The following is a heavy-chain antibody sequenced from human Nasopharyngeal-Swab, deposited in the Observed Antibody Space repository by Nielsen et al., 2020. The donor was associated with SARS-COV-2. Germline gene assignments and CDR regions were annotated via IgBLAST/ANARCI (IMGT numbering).Heavy chain of an antibody. Sequence: ASVKVSCKASGGTFSSYAISWVRQAPGQGLEWMGGIIPIFGTANYAQKFQGRVTITADKSTSTAYMELSSLRSEDTAVYYCARGASSRTVVTQHFDYWGQGTLVTVSS. J-gene: IGHJ4*02. D-gene: IGHD4-23*01. CDR2: IIPIFGTA. CDR1: GGTFSSYA. CDR3: ARGASSRTVVTQHFDY. V-gene: IGHV1-69*06.